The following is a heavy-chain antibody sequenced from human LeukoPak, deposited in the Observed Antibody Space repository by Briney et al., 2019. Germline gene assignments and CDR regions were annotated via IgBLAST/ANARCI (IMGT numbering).Heavy chain of an antibody. D-gene: IGHD6-19*01. V-gene: IGHV1-69*05. CDR2: IIPIFGTA. Sequence: GASVKVSCKASGYTFTSYGISWVRQAPGQGLEWMGRIIPIFGTANYAQKFQGRVTITTDESTSTAYMELSSLRSEDTAVYYCARAGHSSGWYREWGQGTLVTVSS. CDR3: ARAGHSSGWYRE. CDR1: GYTFTSYG. J-gene: IGHJ4*02.